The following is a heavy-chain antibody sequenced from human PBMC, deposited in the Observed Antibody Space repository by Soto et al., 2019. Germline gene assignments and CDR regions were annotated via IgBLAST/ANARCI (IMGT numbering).Heavy chain of an antibody. Sequence: GGSLRLSCAASGFTFSNAWMSWVRQAPGKGLEWVGRIKSKTDGGTTDYAAPVKGRFTISRDDSKNTLYLQMNSLKTEDTAVYYCTTDIVVVPAATPTDPEEYYYYMDVWGKGTTVTVSS. CDR2: IKSKTDGGTT. CDR3: TTDIVVVPAATPTDPEEYYYYMDV. D-gene: IGHD2-2*02. V-gene: IGHV3-15*01. CDR1: GFTFSNAW. J-gene: IGHJ6*03.